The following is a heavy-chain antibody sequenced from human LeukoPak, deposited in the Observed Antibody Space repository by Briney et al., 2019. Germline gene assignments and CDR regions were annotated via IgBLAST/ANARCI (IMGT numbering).Heavy chain of an antibody. V-gene: IGHV1-2*02. Sequence: ASVKVSCKASGYTFTGYYMHWVRQAPGQGLEWMGWINPNSGGTNYAQKFQGRVTMTRDTSTSTAYMELSRLRSDDTAVYYCARDHGMATIIYFDYWGQGTLVTVSS. CDR1: GYTFTGYY. D-gene: IGHD5-24*01. J-gene: IGHJ4*02. CDR3: ARDHGMATIIYFDY. CDR2: INPNSGGT.